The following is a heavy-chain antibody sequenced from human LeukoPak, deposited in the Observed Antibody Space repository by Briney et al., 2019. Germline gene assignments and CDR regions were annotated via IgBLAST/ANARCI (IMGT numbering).Heavy chain of an antibody. D-gene: IGHD1-26*01. J-gene: IGHJ5*02. V-gene: IGHV3-23*01. CDR3: ARAPKFRLVGVPKGPFDP. CDR2: ISASGLST. CDR1: GFMFSTYG. Sequence: PGGSLRLSCAGSGFMFSTYGMSWVRQTPGKGLEWVSAISASGLSTYYVDSVKGRFTISRDNSKNTLVLQMNSLRAEDTAVYYCARAPKFRLVGVPKGPFDPWGQGTLVTVSS.